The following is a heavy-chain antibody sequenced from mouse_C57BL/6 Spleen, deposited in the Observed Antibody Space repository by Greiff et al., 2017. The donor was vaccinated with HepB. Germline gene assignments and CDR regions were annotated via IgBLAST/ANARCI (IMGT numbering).Heavy chain of an antibody. D-gene: IGHD3-3*01. V-gene: IGHV1-18*01. J-gene: IGHJ3*01. CDR1: GYTFTDYN. CDR3: ARGGTWAY. Sequence: EVKLVESGPELVKPGASVKIPCKASGYTFTDYNMDWVKQSHGKSLEWIGDINPNNGGTIYNQKFKGKATLTVDKSSSTAYMELRSLTSEDTAVYYCARGGTWAYWGQGTLVTVSA. CDR2: INPNNGGT.